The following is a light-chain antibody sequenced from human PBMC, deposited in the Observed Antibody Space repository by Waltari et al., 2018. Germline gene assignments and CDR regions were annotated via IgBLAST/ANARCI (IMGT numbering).Light chain of an antibody. CDR3: HQYDQTPWT. Sequence: ETVLTQSPVTLSLSPGQTATLSCRASRRVGASFLAWYHQRPGQSPRLRIYGTSTRATGIPDRFSGDGSGTDFTLIIRRLEPEDLGVYFCHQYDQTPWTFGQGTTVE. CDR1: RRVGASF. J-gene: IGKJ1*01. V-gene: IGKV3-20*01. CDR2: GTS.